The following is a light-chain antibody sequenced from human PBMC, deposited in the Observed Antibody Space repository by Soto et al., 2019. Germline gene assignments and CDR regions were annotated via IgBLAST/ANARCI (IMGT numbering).Light chain of an antibody. J-gene: IGKJ1*01. CDR3: QQYGSSGT. CDR1: QSVSSN. V-gene: IGKV3-15*01. CDR2: GAS. Sequence: DIVLTQSPGTLSLSPGERATLSCRASQSVSSNLAWYQQKPGQAPRLLIYGASTRATGIPARFSGSGSGTEFTLTISSLQSEDFAVYYCQQYGSSGTFGQGTKVDIK.